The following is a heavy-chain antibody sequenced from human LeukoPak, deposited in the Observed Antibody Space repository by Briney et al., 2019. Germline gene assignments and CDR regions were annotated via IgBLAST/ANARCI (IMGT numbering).Heavy chain of an antibody. CDR3: ARDFDMGITPGDDFDF. J-gene: IGHJ4*02. CDR2: IKEDGTYT. CDR1: GFSFSKYW. D-gene: IGHD3-9*01. Sequence: GGSLRLSCAASGFSFSKYWMHWVRQTPGEGLVWVARIKEDGTYTSYADSVKGRFTISRDNARNTVFLQMNSLRAEDTAVYYCARDFDMGITPGDDFDFWGQGTLVTVS. V-gene: IGHV3-74*01.